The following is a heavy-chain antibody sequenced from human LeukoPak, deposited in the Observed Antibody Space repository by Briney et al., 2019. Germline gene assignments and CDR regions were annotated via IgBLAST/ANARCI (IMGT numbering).Heavy chain of an antibody. CDR2: VYYNGNT. D-gene: IGHD3-16*01. CDR3: TRGAGWLIDY. V-gene: IGHV4-39*07. Sequence: ETLSLTCSVSGDSINSNNYYWAWIRQPPGKGLEWIGSVYYNGNTYYNPSLKSRVTISIDTSKNQFSLKLNSLTTADTAVYYCTRGAGWLIDYWGQGILVTVSS. CDR1: GDSINSNNYY. J-gene: IGHJ4*02.